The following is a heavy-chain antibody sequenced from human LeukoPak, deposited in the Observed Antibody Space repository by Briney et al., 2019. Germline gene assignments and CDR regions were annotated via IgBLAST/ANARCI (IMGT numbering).Heavy chain of an antibody. V-gene: IGHV3-66*01. CDR1: GFTVSSNY. J-gene: IGHJ4*02. Sequence: GGSLRLSCAASGFTVSSNYMSWVRQAPGKGLEWVSVIYSGGSTYYADSVKGSFTISRDNSKNTLYLQMNSLSAEDTAGYYCARDEASDYWGQGTLVTVSS. CDR2: IYSGGST. CDR3: ARDEASDY.